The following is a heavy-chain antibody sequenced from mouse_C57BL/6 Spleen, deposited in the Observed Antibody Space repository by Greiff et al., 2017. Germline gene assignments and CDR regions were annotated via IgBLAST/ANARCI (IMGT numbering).Heavy chain of an antibody. V-gene: IGHV1-19*01. J-gene: IGHJ4*01. CDR1: GYTFTDYY. CDR3: AREDYYYAMDY. CDR2: INPYNGGT. Sequence: VQLQQSGPVLVKPGASVKMSCKASGYTFTDYYMNWVKQSHGKSLEWIGVINPYNGGTSYNQKFKGKATLTVDKSSSTAYMELNSLTSEDSAVYYCAREDYYYAMDYWGQGTSVTVSS.